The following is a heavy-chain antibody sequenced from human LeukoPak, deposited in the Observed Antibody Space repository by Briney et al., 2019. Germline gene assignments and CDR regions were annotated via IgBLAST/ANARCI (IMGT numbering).Heavy chain of an antibody. D-gene: IGHD2-2*01. Sequence: LAGGSLRLSCAASGFTFSSYAMSWVRQAPGKGLEWVSAISGSGGSTYYADSVKGRFTISRDNSKNTLYLQMNSLRAEDTAVYYCAKEVVVVPAAHIPGGVWFDPWGQGTLVTVSS. CDR3: AKEVVVVPAAHIPGGVWFDP. CDR2: ISGSGGST. V-gene: IGHV3-23*01. J-gene: IGHJ5*02. CDR1: GFTFSSYA.